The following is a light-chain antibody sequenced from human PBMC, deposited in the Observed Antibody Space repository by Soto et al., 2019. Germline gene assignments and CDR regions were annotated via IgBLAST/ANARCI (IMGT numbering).Light chain of an antibody. CDR2: QDN. J-gene: IGLJ2*01. Sequence: SYELTQPPSVSVSPGQTASITCSGAKLGDKYACWYQQKPGQSPVLVIYQDNKRPSGIPERFSGSNSGNTATLTISGTQAMDEADYYCQAWDSGTVEFGGGTKLTVL. CDR1: KLGDKY. V-gene: IGLV3-1*01. CDR3: QAWDSGTVE.